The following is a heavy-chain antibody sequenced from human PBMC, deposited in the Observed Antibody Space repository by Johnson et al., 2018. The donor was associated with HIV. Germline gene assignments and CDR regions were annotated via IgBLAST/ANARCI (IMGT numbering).Heavy chain of an antibody. J-gene: IGHJ3*02. CDR2: INGDGSRT. CDR1: GFTFSDHW. CDR3: GMSGVEDAAFDI. D-gene: IGHD7-27*01. V-gene: IGHV3-74*02. Sequence: MLLVESGGGLVQPGGSLRLSCGASGFTFSDHWMQWVRQAPGKGLVWVSRINGDGSRTSYADSVKGRFTIARDNAKNTLFLEMNSLRAEDTAVFYCGMSGVEDAAFDIWGQGTMVTVSS.